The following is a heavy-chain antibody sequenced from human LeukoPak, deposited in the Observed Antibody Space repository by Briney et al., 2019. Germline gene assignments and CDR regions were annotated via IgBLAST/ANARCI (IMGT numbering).Heavy chain of an antibody. CDR2: ISAYNGNT. CDR1: GYTFTSYD. V-gene: IGHV1-18*01. J-gene: IGHJ3*02. Sequence: ASVKVSCKASGYTFTSYDINWVRQATGQGLEWMGWISAYNGNTNYAQKLQGRVTMTTDTSTSTAYMELRSLRSDDTAVYYCARVPRVEAFDIWGQGTMVTVSS. CDR3: ARVPRVEAFDI.